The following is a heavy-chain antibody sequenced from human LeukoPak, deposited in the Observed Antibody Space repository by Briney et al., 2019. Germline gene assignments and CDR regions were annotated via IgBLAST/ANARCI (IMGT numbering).Heavy chain of an antibody. CDR1: GFTFSDYY. J-gene: IGHJ3*02. V-gene: IGHV3-11*01. D-gene: IGHD3-22*01. CDR3: ARDTYYYDSSSPDAFDI. CDR2: ISSSGSTI. Sequence: GGSLRLSCAASGFTFSDYYMSWIRQAPGKGLEWVSYISSSGSTIYYADSVKGRFTISRDNAKNSLYLQMNSLRAEDTAVYYCARDTYYYDSSSPDAFDIWGQGTMVTVSS.